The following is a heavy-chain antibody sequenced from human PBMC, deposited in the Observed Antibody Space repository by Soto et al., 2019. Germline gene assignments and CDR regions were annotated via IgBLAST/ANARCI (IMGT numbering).Heavy chain of an antibody. J-gene: IGHJ5*01. CDR2: ISRTSDSA. CDR3: AKGPDGSGYYHNWFDS. Sequence: EVHLLESGGALVQPGGSLTLSCAASGFSFSDYAMSWVRQAPGKGLEWVSSISRTSDSAYYADSVKGRFAISRDRSKNRLSLQMNSLRVEDTAVYYCAKGPDGSGYYHNWFDSWGQGTLITVSS. V-gene: IGHV3-23*01. D-gene: IGHD3-22*01. CDR1: GFSFSDYA.